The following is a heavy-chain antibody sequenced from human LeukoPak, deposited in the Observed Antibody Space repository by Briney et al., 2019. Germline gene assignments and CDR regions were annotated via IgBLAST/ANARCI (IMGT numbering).Heavy chain of an antibody. D-gene: IGHD2-2*01. CDR1: GFTFSSYG. CDR2: IWYDGSNK. V-gene: IGHV3-33*06. J-gene: IGHJ5*02. CDR3: AKSGSTSFGNWFDP. Sequence: QPGGSLRLSCAASGFTFSSYGMHWVRQAPGKGLEWVAVIWYDGSNKYYADSVKGRFTISRDNSKNTLYLQMNSLRAEDTAVYYCAKSGSTSFGNWFDPWGQGTLVTVSS.